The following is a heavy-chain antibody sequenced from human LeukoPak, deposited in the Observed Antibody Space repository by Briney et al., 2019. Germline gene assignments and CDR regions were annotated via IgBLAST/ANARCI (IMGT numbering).Heavy chain of an antibody. D-gene: IGHD1-1*01. CDR3: ARTATGTTVFTAFDI. Sequence: PSQTLSLTCTVSGGSISSGSYYWSWIRQPAGKGLEWIGRIYTSGSTNYNPSLKSRVTISVDTSKNQFSLKLSSVTAADTAVYYCARTATGTTVFTAFDIWGQGTMVTVSS. CDR2: IYTSGST. V-gene: IGHV4-61*02. CDR1: GGSISSGSYY. J-gene: IGHJ3*02.